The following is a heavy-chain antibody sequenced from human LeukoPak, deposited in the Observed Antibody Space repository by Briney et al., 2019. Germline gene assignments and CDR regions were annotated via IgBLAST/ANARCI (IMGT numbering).Heavy chain of an antibody. CDR2: IRYDGSNK. J-gene: IGHJ4*02. CDR1: GFTFSSYG. D-gene: IGHD2-8*01. CDR3: AKDRYCTNGVCYTIDY. V-gene: IGHV3-30*02. Sequence: GGSLRLSCAASGFTFSSYGMHRVRQAPGKGLEWVAFIRYDGSNKYCADSVKGRFTISRDNSKNTLYLQMNSLRAEDTAVYYCAKDRYCTNGVCYTIDYWGQGTLVTVSS.